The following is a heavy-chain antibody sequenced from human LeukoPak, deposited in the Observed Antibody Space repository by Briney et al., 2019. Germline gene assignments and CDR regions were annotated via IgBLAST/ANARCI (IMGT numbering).Heavy chain of an antibody. V-gene: IGHV3-73*01. D-gene: IGHD3-10*01. CDR1: GFTFSSSA. Sequence: GGSLRLSCAASGFTFSSSAMHWVRQASGKGLEWVGRIRNKANSYATAYAASVKGRFTISRDDSKNTAYLQMNSLKTEDTAVYYCSRHILLWFGEPTYDAFDIWGQGTMVTVSS. CDR3: SRHILLWFGEPTYDAFDI. J-gene: IGHJ3*02. CDR2: IRNKANSYAT.